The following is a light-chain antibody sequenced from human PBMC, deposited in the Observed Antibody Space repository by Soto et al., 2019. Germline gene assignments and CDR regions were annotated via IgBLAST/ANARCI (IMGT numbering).Light chain of an antibody. CDR1: QSVSSN. CDR2: GAS. J-gene: IGKJ4*01. Sequence: EIVMTQSPATLSVSPGERATLSCRASQSVSSNLAWYQQKPGQAPRLLIYGASTRATGIPDRFSGSGSGTEFTLTISSLQSEDFAVYYCQQFYSPVLSFGGGT. V-gene: IGKV3-15*01. CDR3: QQFYSPVLS.